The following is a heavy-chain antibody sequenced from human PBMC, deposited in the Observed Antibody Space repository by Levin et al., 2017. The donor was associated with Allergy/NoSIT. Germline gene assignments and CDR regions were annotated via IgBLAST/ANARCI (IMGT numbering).Heavy chain of an antibody. Sequence: HGESLKISCQGSGYSFTSYWIGWVRQMPGKGLEWMGIIYPGDSDTRYSPSFQGQVTISADKSISSAYLQWSSLKASDTAIYYCARRGTRDYYYYMDVWGKGTTVTVSS. J-gene: IGHJ6*03. CDR2: IYPGDSDT. CDR3: ARRGTRDYYYYMDV. V-gene: IGHV5-51*01. CDR1: GYSFTSYW. D-gene: IGHD1-1*01.